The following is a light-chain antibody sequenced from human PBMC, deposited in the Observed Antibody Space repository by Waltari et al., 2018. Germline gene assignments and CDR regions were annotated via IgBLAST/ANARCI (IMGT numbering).Light chain of an antibody. V-gene: IGLV1-51*01. CDR3: GTWDSTLSSPV. J-gene: IGLJ3*02. CDR2: DNN. CDR1: NYHIGNNY. Sequence: QSVFTQPPSVSAAPGQKVTISCSGSNYHIGNNYVSWYQQLPGTAPKLLIYDNNKRPSLVLHGFSCSNLTTSATLGITRLQAVDEANYYCGTWDSTLSSPVFGGETRLTVL.